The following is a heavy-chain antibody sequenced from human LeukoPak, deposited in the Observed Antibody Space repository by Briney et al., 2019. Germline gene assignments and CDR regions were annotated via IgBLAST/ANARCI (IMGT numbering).Heavy chain of an antibody. V-gene: IGHV3-7*01. Sequence: GGSLRLSCAASGFTFSSYWMSWVRQAPGKGLERVANIKQDGSEKYYVDSVKGRFTISRDNAKNSLYLQMNSLRAEDTAVYYCARIKPPRYCSGGSCYVIYWGQGTLVTVSS. CDR3: ARIKPPRYCSGGSCYVIY. D-gene: IGHD2-15*01. CDR2: IKQDGSEK. J-gene: IGHJ4*02. CDR1: GFTFSSYW.